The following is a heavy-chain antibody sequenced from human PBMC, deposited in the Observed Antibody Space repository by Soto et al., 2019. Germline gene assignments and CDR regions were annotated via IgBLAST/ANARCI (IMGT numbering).Heavy chain of an antibody. CDR1: GGSFSGYY. CDR2: INHSGST. D-gene: IGHD2-2*01. V-gene: IGHV4-34*01. Sequence: SETLSLTCAVYGGSFSGYYWSWIRQPPGKGLEWIGEINHSGSTNYNPSLNSRVTISVDTSKNQFSLKLSSVTAADTAVYYCARERGYCSSTSCPPPAGDYYYGMDVLDQGTTVTVSS. CDR3: ARERGYCSSTSCPPPAGDYYYGMDV. J-gene: IGHJ6*02.